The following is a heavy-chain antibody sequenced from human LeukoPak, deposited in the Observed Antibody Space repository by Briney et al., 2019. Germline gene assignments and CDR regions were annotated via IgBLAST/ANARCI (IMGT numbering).Heavy chain of an antibody. D-gene: IGHD6-19*01. CDR3: ARDLSAAFDF. CDR1: GFPFSSYG. V-gene: IGHV3-33*01. J-gene: IGHJ4*02. CDR2: LVYDARS. Sequence: GTSLRLSCAASGFPFSSYGMHWVRQAPGKGLEWVARLVYDARSDYANSVKGLFSISRDDSKNTLFLDMSNLRVEDTALYYCARDLSAAFDFWGQGVLVTVSS.